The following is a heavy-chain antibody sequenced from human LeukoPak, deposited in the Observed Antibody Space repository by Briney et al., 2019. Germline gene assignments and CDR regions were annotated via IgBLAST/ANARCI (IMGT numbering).Heavy chain of an antibody. D-gene: IGHD3-22*01. Sequence: GESLKISCKGSGYSFTSYWIGWLRQMPGKGLEWMGIIYPGDSDTRYSPSFQGQVTISADKSISTAYLQWSSLKASDTAMYYCARSERRYYYDSSGYPGAFDIWGQGTMVTVSS. V-gene: IGHV5-51*01. J-gene: IGHJ3*02. CDR2: IYPGDSDT. CDR1: GYSFTSYW. CDR3: ARSERRYYYDSSGYPGAFDI.